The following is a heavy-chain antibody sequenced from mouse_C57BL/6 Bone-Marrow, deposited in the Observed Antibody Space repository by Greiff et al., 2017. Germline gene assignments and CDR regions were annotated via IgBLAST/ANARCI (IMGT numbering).Heavy chain of an antibody. CDR2: ISNGGGST. D-gene: IGHD2-1*01. CDR1: GFTFSDYY. CDR3: ARPYGNFVYFAY. V-gene: IGHV5-12*01. Sequence: DVHLVESGGGLVQPGGSLKLSCAASGFTFSDYYMYWVRQTPEKRLEWVAYISNGGGSTYYPDTVKGRFTLSRDHAKNTLYLQRSRLKSEDTAMYYCARPYGNFVYFAYWGQGTLVTVSA. J-gene: IGHJ3*01.